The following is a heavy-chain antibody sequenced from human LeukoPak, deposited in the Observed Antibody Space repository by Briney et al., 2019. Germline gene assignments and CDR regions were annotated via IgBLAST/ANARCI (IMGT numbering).Heavy chain of an antibody. J-gene: IGHJ3*02. D-gene: IGHD2-2*02. CDR3: ARDARGCSSTSCYTWAFDI. Sequence: GASVKVSCKASGYTFTSYYMHWVRQAPGQGLEWMGIINPSGGSTSYAQKFQGRVTMTRDTSTSTVYMELSSLRSEDTAVYYCARDARGCSSTSCYTWAFDIWGQGTMVTVSS. V-gene: IGHV1-46*01. CDR1: GYTFTSYY. CDR2: INPSGGST.